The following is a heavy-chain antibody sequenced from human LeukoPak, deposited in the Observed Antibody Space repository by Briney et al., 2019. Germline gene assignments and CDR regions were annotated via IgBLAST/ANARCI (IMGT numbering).Heavy chain of an antibody. Sequence: PGGSLRLSCAASGFTFSNYAMDWVRQAPGKGLEWVAVISYDGSNKYYADSVKGRFTISRDNSKNTLYLQMNSLRAEDTAVYYCARNADGMDVWGQGTTVTVSS. J-gene: IGHJ6*02. CDR1: GFTFSNYA. CDR3: ARNADGMDV. CDR2: ISYDGSNK. V-gene: IGHV3-30*19.